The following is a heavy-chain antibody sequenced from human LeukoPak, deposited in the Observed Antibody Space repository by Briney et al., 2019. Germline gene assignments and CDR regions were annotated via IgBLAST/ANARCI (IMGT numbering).Heavy chain of an antibody. Sequence: GASVKVSCKASGYTFTSYGISWVRQAPGQGLEWMGWISAYNGNTNYAQKLQGRVTMTTDTSTSTAYMELRSLRSDDTAVYYCARSGEMTTVDVLVWWFDPWGQGTLVTVSS. CDR3: ARSGEMTTVDVLVWWFDP. CDR1: GYTFTSYG. J-gene: IGHJ5*02. CDR2: ISAYNGNT. V-gene: IGHV1-18*01. D-gene: IGHD4-11*01.